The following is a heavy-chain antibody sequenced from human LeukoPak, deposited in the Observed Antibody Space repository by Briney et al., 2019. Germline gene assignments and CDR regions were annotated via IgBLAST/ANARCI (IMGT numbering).Heavy chain of an antibody. CDR2: ISSYGGST. J-gene: IGHJ4*02. CDR1: GFTFNIYG. V-gene: IGHV3-64D*06. Sequence: PGGSLRLSCAVSGFTFNIYGMNWVRQAPGKGLEYLSSISSYGGSTYYADSVKGRFTISRDNSKNTLYLQMSSLRGEDTAVYYCVKDPTGPGVVWGQGTLVTVSS. CDR3: VKDPTGPGVV. D-gene: IGHD3-3*01.